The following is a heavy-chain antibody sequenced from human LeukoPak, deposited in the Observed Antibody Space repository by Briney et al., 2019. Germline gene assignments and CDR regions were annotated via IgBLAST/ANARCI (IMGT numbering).Heavy chain of an antibody. CDR3: AAHDYGDYWLDY. CDR2: IYYSGST. V-gene: IGHV4-59*08. D-gene: IGHD4-17*01. CDR1: GGSISSYY. J-gene: IGHJ4*02. Sequence: SETLSLTCTVSGGSISSYYWSWIRRPPGKGLEWIGYIYYSGSTNYNPSLKSRVTISVDTSKNQFSLKLSSVTAADTAVYYCAAHDYGDYWLDYWGQGTLVTVSS.